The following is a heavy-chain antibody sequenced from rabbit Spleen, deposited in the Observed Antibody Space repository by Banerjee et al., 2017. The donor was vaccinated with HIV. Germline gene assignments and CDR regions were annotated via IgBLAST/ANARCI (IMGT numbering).Heavy chain of an antibody. CDR1: GFSFSSGYD. D-gene: IGHD8-1*01. CDR2: IYTGTDNT. CDR3: ARDAASSFSSYGMDL. J-gene: IGHJ6*01. Sequence: QSLEESGGDLVKPGASLTLTCKASGFSFSSGYDMCWVRQAPGKGLEWIACIYTGTDNTIYATWAKGRFTISKTSSTTVTLQMSSLTAADTATYFCARDAASSFSSYGMDLWGQGTLVTVS. V-gene: IGHV1S40*01.